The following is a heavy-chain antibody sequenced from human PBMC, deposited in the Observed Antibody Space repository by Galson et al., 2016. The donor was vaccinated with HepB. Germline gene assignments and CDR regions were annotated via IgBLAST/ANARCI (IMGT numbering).Heavy chain of an antibody. CDR2: ISHDGSNS. CDR1: GFTFNVYG. D-gene: IGHD3-9*01. V-gene: IGHV3-30*18. Sequence: SLRLSCAASGFTFNVYGMHWVRQAPGKGLEWVASISHDGSNSYHVDSVKGRFTILRDKFKSTLYLEMNSLRGEDTAIYYCAKGDYDVLRYSDHWGQGTLVTVSS. CDR3: AKGDYDVLRYSDH. J-gene: IGHJ4*02.